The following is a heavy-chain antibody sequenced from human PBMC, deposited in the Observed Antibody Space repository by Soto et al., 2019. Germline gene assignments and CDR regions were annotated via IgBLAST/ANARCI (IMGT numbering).Heavy chain of an antibody. CDR2: IYSGGST. J-gene: IGHJ4*02. V-gene: IGHV3-66*01. D-gene: IGHD3-10*01. CDR1: GFTVSSNY. Sequence: GGSLRLSCAASGFTVSSNYMSWVRQAPEKGLEWVSVIYSGGSTYYADSVKGRFTISRDNSKNTLFLQMNSLRAEDTAVYYCAREYGSGSTGGDYWGQGTLVTVSS. CDR3: AREYGSGSTGGDY.